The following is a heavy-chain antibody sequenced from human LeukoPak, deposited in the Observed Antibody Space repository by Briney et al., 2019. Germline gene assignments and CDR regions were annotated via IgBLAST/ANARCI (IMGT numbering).Heavy chain of an antibody. CDR3: ARGGFDIFTGYYNWLDP. J-gene: IGHJ5*02. D-gene: IGHD3-9*01. V-gene: IGHV1-18*01. Sequence: ASVKVSCKASGYTFTSYGISWVRQAPGQGLEWMGWISAYNGNTNYAQKLQGRVTMTTDTSTSTAYMELRSLRSDDTAVYYCARGGFDIFTGYYNWLDPWGQGTLVTVSS. CDR1: GYTFTSYG. CDR2: ISAYNGNT.